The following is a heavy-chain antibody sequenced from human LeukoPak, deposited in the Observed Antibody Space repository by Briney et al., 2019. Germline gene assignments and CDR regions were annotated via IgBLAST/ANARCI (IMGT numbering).Heavy chain of an antibody. D-gene: IGHD3-10*01. CDR1: GFTFSSYA. Sequence: GGSLRLSCAASGFTFSSYAMSWVRQLPGKGLEWVSTVTGTGGGTYYADSVKGRFTISRDNSKNTLSLQMNSLRAEDTALYYCAKDWGYASGTYYTSWGQGTLVTASS. CDR2: VTGTGGGT. J-gene: IGHJ5*02. CDR3: AKDWGYASGTYYTS. V-gene: IGHV3-23*01.